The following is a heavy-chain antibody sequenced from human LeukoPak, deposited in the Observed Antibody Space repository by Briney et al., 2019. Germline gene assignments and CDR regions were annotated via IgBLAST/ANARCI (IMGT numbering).Heavy chain of an antibody. Sequence: GESLKISCKGSGYSFSIYWIGWVRQMPGKGLEWMGIIYPGDSETRYSPSFQGQVTISADKSISTAYLQWSSLKASDAAMYYCARRDSSGWSYSWGQGTLVTVSS. J-gene: IGHJ4*02. CDR1: GYSFSIYW. D-gene: IGHD6-19*01. CDR3: ARRDSSGWSYS. CDR2: IYPGDSET. V-gene: IGHV5-51*01.